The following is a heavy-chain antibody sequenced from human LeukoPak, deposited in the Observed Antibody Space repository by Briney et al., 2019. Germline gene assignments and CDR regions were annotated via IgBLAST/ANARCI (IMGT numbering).Heavy chain of an antibody. Sequence: GGSLRLSCAASGFTFSSYGMHWVRQAPGKGLEWVAVISYDGSNKYYADSVKGRFTISRDNSKNTLYLQMNSLRAEDTAVYYCAKDLRFGEISFWIGMDVWGQGTTVTVSS. CDR2: ISYDGSNK. CDR3: AKDLRFGEISFWIGMDV. V-gene: IGHV3-30*18. J-gene: IGHJ6*02. CDR1: GFTFSSYG. D-gene: IGHD3-10*01.